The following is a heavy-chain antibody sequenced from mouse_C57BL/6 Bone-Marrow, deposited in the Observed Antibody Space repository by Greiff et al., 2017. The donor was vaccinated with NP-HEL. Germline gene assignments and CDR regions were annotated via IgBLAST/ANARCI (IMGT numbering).Heavy chain of an antibody. CDR2: ISSGSSTI. CDR1: GFTFSDYG. Sequence: EVHLVESGGGLVKPGGSLKLSCAASGFTFSDYGMHWVRQAPEKGLEWVAYISSGSSTIYYADTVKGRFTISRDNAKNTLFLQMTSLRSEDTAMYYCARNGNYLVYFDYWGQGTTLTVSS. J-gene: IGHJ2*01. D-gene: IGHD2-1*01. V-gene: IGHV5-17*01. CDR3: ARNGNYLVYFDY.